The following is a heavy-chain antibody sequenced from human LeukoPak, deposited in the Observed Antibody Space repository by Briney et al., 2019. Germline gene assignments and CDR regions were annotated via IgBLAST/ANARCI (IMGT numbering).Heavy chain of an antibody. Sequence: SETLSLTCTVSGGSISSSSYYWGWIRQPPGKGLEWIGSIYYSGSTYYNPSLKSRVTISVDTSKNQFSLKLSSVTAADTAVYYCARHLSVWPWLTAYFDYWGQGTLVTVSS. V-gene: IGHV4-39*01. D-gene: IGHD6-19*01. CDR2: IYYSGST. CDR3: ARHLSVWPWLTAYFDY. CDR1: GGSISSSSYY. J-gene: IGHJ4*02.